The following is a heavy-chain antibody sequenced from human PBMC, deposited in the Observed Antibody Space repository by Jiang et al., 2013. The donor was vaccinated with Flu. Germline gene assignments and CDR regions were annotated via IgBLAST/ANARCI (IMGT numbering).Heavy chain of an antibody. Sequence: LLKPSETLSLTCSVSGGYITHYFWKWIRQPPGKGLEWIGYISHTGSTSHNPSLESRVNISLDTSKNQFSLKLASVTAADTAVYYCARARNDYGDSRAGIDNWGHGNPGHRLL. D-gene: IGHD4-17*01. CDR2: ISHTGST. J-gene: IGHJ4*02. CDR1: GGYITHYF. CDR3: ARARNDYGDSRAGIDN. V-gene: IGHV4-59*01.